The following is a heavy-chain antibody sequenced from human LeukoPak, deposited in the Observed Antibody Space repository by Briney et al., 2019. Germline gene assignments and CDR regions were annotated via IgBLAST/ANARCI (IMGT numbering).Heavy chain of an antibody. J-gene: IGHJ4*02. CDR1: GYTFTSYG. D-gene: IGHD3-10*01. Sequence: ASVKVSCKASGYTFTSYGISWVRQAPGQGLEWMGWISAYNGNTNYAQKLQGRVTMTTDTSTSTAYMELRSLRSDDTAVYYCARVGPLPWFGELLGARGDWGQGTLVTVSS. V-gene: IGHV1-18*01. CDR2: ISAYNGNT. CDR3: ARVGPLPWFGELLGARGD.